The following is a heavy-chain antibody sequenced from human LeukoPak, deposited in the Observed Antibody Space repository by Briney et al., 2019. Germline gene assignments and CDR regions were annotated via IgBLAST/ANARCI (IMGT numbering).Heavy chain of an antibody. D-gene: IGHD2-15*01. CDR3: AKDLPPIVVEVAATSY. CDR1: GFTFSSYA. CDR2: ISGSGGST. V-gene: IGHV3-23*01. Sequence: GGSLRLSCAASGFTFSSYAMSWVRQAPGKGLEWVSAISGSGGSTYYADSVKGRFTISRDDSKNTLYLQMNSLRAEDTAVYYCAKDLPPIVVEVAATSYWGQGTLVTVSS. J-gene: IGHJ4*02.